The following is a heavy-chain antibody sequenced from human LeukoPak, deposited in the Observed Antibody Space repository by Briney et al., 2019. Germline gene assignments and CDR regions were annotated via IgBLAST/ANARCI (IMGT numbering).Heavy chain of an antibody. CDR1: GFTFSSYG. J-gene: IGHJ4*02. V-gene: IGHV3-30*18. Sequence: GGSLRLSCAASGFTFSSYGMHWVRQAPGKGLEWVAVISYDGSNKYYADSVKGRFTISRDNSKNTLYLQMNSLRAEDTAVYYCAKDYDSSGYYFFDYWGQGTLVTVSS. D-gene: IGHD3-22*01. CDR3: AKDYDSSGYYFFDY. CDR2: ISYDGSNK.